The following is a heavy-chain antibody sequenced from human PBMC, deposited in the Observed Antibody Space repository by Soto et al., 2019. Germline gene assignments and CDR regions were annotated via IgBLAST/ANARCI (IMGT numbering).Heavy chain of an antibody. V-gene: IGHV1-69*12. Sequence: QVQLVQSGAEVKKPGSSVKVSCKASGGTFSSYAISWVRQAPGQGLEWMGGIIPIFGTADYAQKFQGRVTITAGESTSTAYMELSSLRSEETAVYYCAVTMTNYYYYGMDVWGQGTTVTVSS. CDR2: IIPIFGTA. CDR3: AVTMTNYYYYGMDV. D-gene: IGHD3-22*01. CDR1: GGTFSSYA. J-gene: IGHJ6*02.